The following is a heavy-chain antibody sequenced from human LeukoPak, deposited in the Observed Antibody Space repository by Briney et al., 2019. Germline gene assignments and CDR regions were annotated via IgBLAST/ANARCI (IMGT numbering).Heavy chain of an antibody. CDR3: ASRYGSSYY. Sequence: GGSLRLSCAASGFTFSSSYVMTWVRPAPGKGLEWVSTISAGGFTTSYADSVKGRFTISRDISKSTLYLQVNSLRVEDTAVYYCASRYGSSYYWGQGTLVTVSS. V-gene: IGHV3-23*01. CDR1: GFTFSSSYV. CDR2: ISAGGFTT. J-gene: IGHJ4*02. D-gene: IGHD6-6*01.